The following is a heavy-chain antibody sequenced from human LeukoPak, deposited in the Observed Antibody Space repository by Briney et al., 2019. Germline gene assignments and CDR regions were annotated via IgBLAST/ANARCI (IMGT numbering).Heavy chain of an antibody. CDR2: MNPSSGNT. D-gene: IGHD6-13*01. CDR1: GYTFTGYY. V-gene: IGHV1-8*02. Sequence: ASVKVSCKASGYTFTGYYMHWVRQAPGQGLEWMGWMNPSSGNTGYAQKFQGRVTMTRNTSISTAYMELSSLRSEDTAVYYCARGRYSSSWYDDYWGQGTLVTVSS. CDR3: ARGRYSSSWYDDY. J-gene: IGHJ4*02.